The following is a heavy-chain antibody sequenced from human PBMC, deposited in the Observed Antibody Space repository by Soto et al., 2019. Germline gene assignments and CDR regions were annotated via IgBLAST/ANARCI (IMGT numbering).Heavy chain of an antibody. J-gene: IGHJ6*02. CDR3: AIQRNLNDVVVDV. CDR1: GYSFTSYW. V-gene: IGHV5-10-1*01. D-gene: IGHD1-7*01. CDR2: IDPSDSYT. Sequence: GESLKISCKGSGYSFTSYWISWVRQMPGKGLEWMGRIDPSDSYTNYSPSFQGHVTISADKSISTAYLQWSSLKASDTAMYYCAIQRNLNDVVVDVWGQGTTVTVSS.